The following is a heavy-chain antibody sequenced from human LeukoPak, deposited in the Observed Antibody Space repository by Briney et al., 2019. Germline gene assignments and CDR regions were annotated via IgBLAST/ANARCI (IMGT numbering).Heavy chain of an antibody. CDR3: AGRISQWGNWFDP. V-gene: IGHV4-30-2*01. CDR2: IYHSGST. CDR1: GGSISSGGYS. Sequence: PSETLSLTCAVSGGSISSGGYSWSWIRQPPGKGLEWIGYIYHSGSTYYNPSLKSRVTISVDRSKNQFSLKLSSVTAADTAVYYCAGRISQWGNWFDPWGQGTLVSVSS. D-gene: IGHD1-26*01. J-gene: IGHJ5*02.